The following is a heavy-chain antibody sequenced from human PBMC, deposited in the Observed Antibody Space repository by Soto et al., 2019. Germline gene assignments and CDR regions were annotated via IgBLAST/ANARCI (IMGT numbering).Heavy chain of an antibody. V-gene: IGHV3-48*02. J-gene: IGHJ4*02. Sequence: GGSLRLSCAASGFIFSSYSMNWVRQAPGKGLEWVSYISGHSTSIYYADSVKGRFTISRDNAKKSLSLQMNSLRDEDTAVYYCARGELDRTIDYWGQGALVTVSS. D-gene: IGHD1-26*01. CDR2: ISGHSTSI. CDR1: GFIFSSYS. CDR3: ARGELDRTIDY.